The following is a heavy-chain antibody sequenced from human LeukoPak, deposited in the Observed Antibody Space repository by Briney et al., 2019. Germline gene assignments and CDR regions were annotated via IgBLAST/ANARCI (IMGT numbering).Heavy chain of an antibody. CDR3: ARAVMQTRMEWGSEFDY. CDR2: MNPNSGNT. V-gene: IGHV1-8*03. D-gene: IGHD4-11*01. CDR1: GYTFTSYD. Sequence: ASVKVSCKASGYTFTSYDINWVRQATGQGLEWMGWMNPNSGNTGYAQKFQGRVTITRNTSISTAYMELGSLRSEDTAVYYCARAVMQTRMEWGSEFDYWGQGTLVTVSS. J-gene: IGHJ4*02.